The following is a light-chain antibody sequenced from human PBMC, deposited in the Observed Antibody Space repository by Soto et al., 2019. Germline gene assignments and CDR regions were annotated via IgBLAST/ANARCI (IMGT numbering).Light chain of an antibody. V-gene: IGKV3-20*01. Sequence: EIVLTQSPGILSLSPGERATLSCRASQSLSGGYLAWFQQTPGQTPRLLIYSASNRATGIPDRFSGSVSGTDFTLTISRLEPEDFVVYYCQQNGSLPITFGQGKRLEIK. CDR1: QSLSGGY. CDR3: QQNGSLPIT. CDR2: SAS. J-gene: IGKJ5*01.